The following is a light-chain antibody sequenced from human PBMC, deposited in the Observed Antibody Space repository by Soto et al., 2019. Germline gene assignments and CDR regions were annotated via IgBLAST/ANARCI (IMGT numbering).Light chain of an antibody. Sequence: DSQLTQSKSFLSASVGDRVTITCRASQGINNYLAWYQQKPGKAPNLLIYATSTLQSGVPSRFSGSGSGTEFTLTISSLQPEDFAAYYCQQVNSYPLTCGGGTK. V-gene: IGKV1-9*01. CDR1: QGINNY. J-gene: IGKJ4*01. CDR3: QQVNSYPLT. CDR2: ATS.